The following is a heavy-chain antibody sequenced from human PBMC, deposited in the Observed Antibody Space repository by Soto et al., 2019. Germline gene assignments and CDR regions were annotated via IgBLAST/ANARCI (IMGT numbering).Heavy chain of an antibody. D-gene: IGHD2-2*01. J-gene: IGHJ6*03. CDR3: ARAPIVVVPAARLYYMDV. CDR2: IYYSGST. CDR1: GCSISSGGYY. V-gene: IGHV4-31*03. Sequence: PSETLSLTCTFSGCSISSGGYYWSWIRQHPGKGLEWIGYIYYSGSTYCNPSLKSRVTISVDTSKNQFSLKLSSVTAADTAVYYCARAPIVVVPAARLYYMDVWGKGTTVTVS.